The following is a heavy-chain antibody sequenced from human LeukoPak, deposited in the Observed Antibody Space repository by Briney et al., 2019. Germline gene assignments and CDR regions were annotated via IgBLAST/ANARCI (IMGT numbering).Heavy chain of an antibody. CDR2: IYSDNT. D-gene: IGHD6-13*01. CDR1: GFTFSSYA. V-gene: IGHV3-66*02. CDR3: VRGAYSSSWLNFDY. Sequence: GGSLRLSCAASGFTFSSYAMSWVRQAPGKGLEWVSFIYSDNTHYSDSVKGRFTVSRDNSKNTLYLQMNSLRAEDTAVYYCVRGAYSSSWLNFDYWGQGTLVTVSS. J-gene: IGHJ4*02.